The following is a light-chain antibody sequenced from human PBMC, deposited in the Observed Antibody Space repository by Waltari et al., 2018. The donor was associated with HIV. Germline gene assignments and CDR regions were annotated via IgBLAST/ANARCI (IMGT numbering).Light chain of an antibody. CDR2: SND. CDR1: RSTSRSNT. V-gene: IGLV1-44*01. J-gene: IGLJ1*01. Sequence: QSALTQPPSASATPGPRFTISCSASRSTSRSNTVNWYPQFSGTAPKLLISSNDQRPSGVPDRFSGSKSGTSASLAITGLQSEDEADYYCAAWDDNLDAYVFGTGTKVTVL. CDR3: AAWDDNLDAYV.